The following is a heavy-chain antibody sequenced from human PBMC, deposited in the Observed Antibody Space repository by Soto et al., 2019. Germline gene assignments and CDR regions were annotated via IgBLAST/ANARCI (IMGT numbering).Heavy chain of an antibody. CDR3: ARGLTDYYDNSANYFLDY. J-gene: IGHJ4*02. Sequence: QVQLVQSGAEVKKPGASVKVSCKASGYTFITYGVSWVRQAPGQGLDWLGWISTYNGNTRYAERLQGRVTMTTDTTTNTAYMELRNLRSHDTAVYYCARGLTDYYDNSANYFLDYWGQGTLVTVSS. CDR2: ISTYNGNT. D-gene: IGHD3-22*01. CDR1: GYTFITYG. V-gene: IGHV1-18*01.